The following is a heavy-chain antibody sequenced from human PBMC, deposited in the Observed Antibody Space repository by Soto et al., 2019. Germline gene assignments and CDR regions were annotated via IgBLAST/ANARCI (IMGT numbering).Heavy chain of an antibody. CDR2: INPRGLTK. V-gene: IGHV3-48*01. Sequence: GGSLRLSCAASGYSFDAYIMNWVRQAPGKGLEWVSSINPRGLTKFYADSVRGRFTISRDDASSSLFLQMNNLRAEDTAVYYCATWYGNHYFGLDVWGQGTTVTVAS. CDR1: GYSFDAYI. CDR3: ATWYGNHYFGLDV. D-gene: IGHD6-13*01. J-gene: IGHJ6*02.